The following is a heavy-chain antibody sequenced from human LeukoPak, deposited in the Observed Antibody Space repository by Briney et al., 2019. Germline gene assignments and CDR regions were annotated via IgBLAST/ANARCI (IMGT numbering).Heavy chain of an antibody. CDR1: GFTFSSYW. V-gene: IGHV3-74*01. D-gene: IGHD2-2*01. Sequence: PGGSLRLSCAASGFTFSSYWMHWVRQAPGKGLVWVSRINSDGSSTSYADSVKGRLTISRDNAKNTLYLQMNSLRAEDTAVYYCARDLTVVVPAALYYYYGMDVWGQGTTVTVSS. CDR2: INSDGSST. J-gene: IGHJ6*02. CDR3: ARDLTVVVPAALYYYYGMDV.